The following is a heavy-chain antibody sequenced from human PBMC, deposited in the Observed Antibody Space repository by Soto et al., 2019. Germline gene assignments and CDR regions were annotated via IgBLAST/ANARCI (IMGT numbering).Heavy chain of an antibody. V-gene: IGHV1-46*03. CDR2: INPSGGST. J-gene: IGHJ3*02. Sequence: APMKASCKAPGYTFTSYYMHWARQAPGKGLEWMGIINPSGGSTSYAQKFQGRVTMTRDTSTSTVYMELSSLRSEDTAVYYCARDPSDGTEFYGEGDIWGQGTMVTVSS. D-gene: IGHD4-17*01. CDR3: ARDPSDGTEFYGEGDI. CDR1: GYTFTSYY.